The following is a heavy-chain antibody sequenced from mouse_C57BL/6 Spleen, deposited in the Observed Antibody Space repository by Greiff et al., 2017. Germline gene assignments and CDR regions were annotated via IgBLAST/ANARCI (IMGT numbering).Heavy chain of an antibody. J-gene: IGHJ3*01. CDR3: ARPSYYSNPWFAY. CDR1: GFTFSSYA. V-gene: IGHV5-4*03. CDR2: ISDGGSYT. D-gene: IGHD2-5*01. Sequence: EVNVVESGGGLVKPGGSLKLSCAASGFTFSSYAMSWVRQTPEKRLEWVATISDGGSYTYYPDNVKGRFTISRDNAKNNLYLQMSHLKSEDTAMYYCARPSYYSNPWFAYWGQGTLVTVSA.